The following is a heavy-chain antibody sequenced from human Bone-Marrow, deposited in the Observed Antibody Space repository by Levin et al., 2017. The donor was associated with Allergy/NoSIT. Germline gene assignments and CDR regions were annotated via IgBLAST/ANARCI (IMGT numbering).Heavy chain of an antibody. V-gene: IGHV1-18*01. CDR1: GYTFSIYG. D-gene: IGHD3-10*01. CDR3: ARVGELRLDY. J-gene: IGHJ4*02. Sequence: PGESLKISCKTSGYTFSIYGIGWVRQAPGQGLEWMGWISAYSGNTNYAQKFQGRVTMTTDTSTSTAYMELRSLRSDDTAVYFCARVGELRLDYWGQGTLVTVSS. CDR2: ISAYSGNT.